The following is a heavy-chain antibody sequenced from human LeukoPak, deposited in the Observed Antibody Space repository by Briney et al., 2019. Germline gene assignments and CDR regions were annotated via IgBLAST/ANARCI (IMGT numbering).Heavy chain of an antibody. V-gene: IGHV3-48*01. CDR3: AGLLEWLLSLPSDP. J-gene: IGHJ5*02. Sequence: GGSLRLSCAASGFTFSSYSMNWVRQAPGKGLEWVSYISSSSSTIYYADSVKGRFTISRDNAKNSLYLQMNSLRAEDTAVYYCAGLLEWLLSLPSDPWGQGTLVTVSS. CDR1: GFTFSSYS. CDR2: ISSSSSTI. D-gene: IGHD3-3*01.